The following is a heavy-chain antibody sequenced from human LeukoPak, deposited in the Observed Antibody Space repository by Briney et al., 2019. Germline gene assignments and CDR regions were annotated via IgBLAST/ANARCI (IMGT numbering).Heavy chain of an antibody. CDR3: AREGYCSSTSCPRDYYYYMDV. J-gene: IGHJ6*03. V-gene: IGHV3-21*01. CDR1: GFTFSRYS. D-gene: IGHD2-2*01. Sequence: GGSLRLSCAASGFTFSRYSMNWVRQAPGKGLEWVSSISSSSSYIYYADSVKGRFTISRDNAKNSLYLQMNSLRAEDTAVYYCAREGYCSSTSCPRDYYYYMDVWGKGTTVAVSS. CDR2: ISSSSSYI.